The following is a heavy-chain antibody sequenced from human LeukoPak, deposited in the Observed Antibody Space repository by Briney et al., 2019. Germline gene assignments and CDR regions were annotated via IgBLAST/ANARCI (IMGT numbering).Heavy chain of an antibody. CDR1: GGTFSSYA. CDR3: ARGSTDIVATISQYYYGMDV. CDR2: IIPIFGTA. V-gene: IGHV1-69*13. D-gene: IGHD5-12*01. Sequence: ASVEVSCKASGGTFSSYAISWVGQAPGQGLEWMGGIIPIFGTANYAQKFQGRVTITADESTSTAYMELSSLRSEDTAVYYRARGSTDIVATISQYYYGMDVWGQGTTVTVSS. J-gene: IGHJ6*02.